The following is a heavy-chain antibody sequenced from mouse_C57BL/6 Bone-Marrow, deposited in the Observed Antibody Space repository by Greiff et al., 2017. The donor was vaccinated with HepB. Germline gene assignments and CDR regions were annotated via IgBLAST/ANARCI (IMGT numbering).Heavy chain of an antibody. CDR3: AIYYGDAMDY. V-gene: IGHV1-54*01. D-gene: IGHD1-1*01. CDR2: INPGSGGT. J-gene: IGHJ4*01. Sequence: VQLQQSGAELVRPGTSVKVSCKASGYAFTNYLIEWVKQRPGQGLEWIGVINPGSGGTNYNEKFKGKATLTADKSSSTAYMQLSSLTSEDSADYFCAIYYGDAMDYWGQGTSVTVSS. CDR1: GYAFTNYL.